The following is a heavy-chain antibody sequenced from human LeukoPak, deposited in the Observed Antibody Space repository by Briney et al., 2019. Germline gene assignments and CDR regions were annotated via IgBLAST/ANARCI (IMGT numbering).Heavy chain of an antibody. CDR2: ISSSGSTI. CDR1: GFTFSDYY. J-gene: IGHJ4*02. Sequence: GGSLRLSCAASGFTFSDYYMSWIRQAPGRGLEWVSYISSSGSTIYYADSVKGRFTISRDNAKNSLYLQMNSLRAEDTAVYYCARDPGDSSGYYLGFDYWGQGTLVTVSS. V-gene: IGHV3-11*04. D-gene: IGHD3-22*01. CDR3: ARDPGDSSGYYLGFDY.